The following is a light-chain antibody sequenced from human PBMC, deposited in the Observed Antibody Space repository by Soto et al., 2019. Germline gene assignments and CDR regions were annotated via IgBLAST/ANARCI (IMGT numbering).Light chain of an antibody. V-gene: IGLV4-69*01. Sequence: QAVLTQSPSASASLGASVKLTCTLSSGHSSYAIAWHQQRPEKGPRYLMKLNSDGSHNKGDGIPDRFSGSSSGAERYLTISSLQSEDEADYYCQTWGTGSPYVFGTGTKLTVL. CDR2: LNSDGSH. CDR1: SGHSSYA. J-gene: IGLJ1*01. CDR3: QTWGTGSPYV.